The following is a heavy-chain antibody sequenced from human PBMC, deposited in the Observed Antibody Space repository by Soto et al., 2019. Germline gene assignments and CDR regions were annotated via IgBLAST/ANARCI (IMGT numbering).Heavy chain of an antibody. D-gene: IGHD3-10*01. CDR3: ARRSAVTLVRGVTSPWDS. J-gene: IGHJ5*02. CDR1: GGSINDYNYY. Sequence: SSETLSLTCTVSGGSINDYNYYWVWFRQSPAKVLEWIATVYHTGNTYYNPSLRSRVTISADTSRDQFSLKLTSVTAADTAVYYCARRSAVTLVRGVTSPWDSWGPGTVVTVSS. CDR2: VYHTGNT. V-gene: IGHV4-39*01.